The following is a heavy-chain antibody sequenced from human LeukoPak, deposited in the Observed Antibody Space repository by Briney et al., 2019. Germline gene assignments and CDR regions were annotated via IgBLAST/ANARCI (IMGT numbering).Heavy chain of an antibody. CDR3: ARLQYANYYYYMDV. CDR1: GYTFTAYY. CDR2: INPDSGGT. D-gene: IGHD2-2*01. J-gene: IGHJ6*03. V-gene: IGHV1-2*02. Sequence: ASVKVSCKASGYTFTAYYMHWLRQAPGQGLEWMGWINPDSGGTKYAQKFQGRVTMTRDTSISTAYMEVSRLRSDDTAVYYCARLQYANYYYYMDVWGKGTTVTVSS.